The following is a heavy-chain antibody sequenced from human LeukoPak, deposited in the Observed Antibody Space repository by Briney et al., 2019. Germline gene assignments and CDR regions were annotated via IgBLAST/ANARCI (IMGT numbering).Heavy chain of an antibody. D-gene: IGHD1-26*01. J-gene: IGHJ6*03. CDR1: GFTVSSNY. Sequence: GGSLRLSCAASGFTVSSNYMNWVRQAPGKGLEWVSSITSSSTYIYYADSVKGRFTISRDNAENSLYLQMNSLRDEDTAVYYCARDPYSGGYGPYYYYYMDVWGKGTTVTISS. CDR3: ARDPYSGGYGPYYYYYMDV. CDR2: ITSSSTYI. V-gene: IGHV3-21*01.